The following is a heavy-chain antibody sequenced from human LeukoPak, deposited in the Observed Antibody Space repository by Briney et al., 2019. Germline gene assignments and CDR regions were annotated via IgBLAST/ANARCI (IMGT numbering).Heavy chain of an antibody. D-gene: IGHD3-10*01. CDR1: GFTVSSNY. CDR2: LYSGGNT. J-gene: IGHJ4*02. CDR3: ANPITLVRGVIIGDY. V-gene: IGHV3-53*01. Sequence: GGSLRLSCAASGFTVSSNYMSWVRQAPGKGLEWVSVLYSGGNTYYADSVKGRFTVSRDNSENTLYLQMNSLRAEDTAVYYCANPITLVRGVIIGDYWGQGTLVAVSS.